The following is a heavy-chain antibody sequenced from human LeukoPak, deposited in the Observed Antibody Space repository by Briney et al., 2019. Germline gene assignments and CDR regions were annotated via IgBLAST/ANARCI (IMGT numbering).Heavy chain of an antibody. CDR2: IYTSGST. CDR1: GGSISSGSYY. D-gene: IGHD6-13*01. CDR3: SSSSWYTDYYYYMDV. J-gene: IGHJ6*03. V-gene: IGHV4-61*02. Sequence: SQTLSPTCTVSGGSISSGSYYWSWIRQPAGKGLEWIGRIYTSGSTNYNPSLKSRVTISVDTSKNQFSLKLSSVTAADTAVYYCSSSSWYTDYYYYMDVWGKGTTVTVSS.